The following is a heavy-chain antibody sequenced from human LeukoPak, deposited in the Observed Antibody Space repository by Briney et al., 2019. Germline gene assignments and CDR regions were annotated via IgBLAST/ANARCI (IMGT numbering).Heavy chain of an antibody. CDR2: IYPRDSDT. Sequence: GESLKISCKGSEYIFTNYWIGWVRQMPGKGLEWLGIIYPRDSDTRYSPSFQGHVTISADKSINTAYLQWSSLKASDTAIYYCARRPRRDWFFDLWGRGTLVTVSS. CDR3: ARRPRRDWFFDL. J-gene: IGHJ2*01. V-gene: IGHV5-51*01. CDR1: EYIFTNYW.